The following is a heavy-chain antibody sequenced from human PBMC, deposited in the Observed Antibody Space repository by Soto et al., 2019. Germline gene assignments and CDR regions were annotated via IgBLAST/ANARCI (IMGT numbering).Heavy chain of an antibody. CDR3: ARSTYYYGSGSSD. Sequence: SETLSLTCTVSGGSISSSSYYWGWIRQPPGKGLEWIGSIYYSGSTYYNPSLKSRVTISVDTSKNQFSLKLSSVTAADTAVYYCARSTYYYGSGSSDWGQGTLVTVSS. J-gene: IGHJ4*02. V-gene: IGHV4-39*01. CDR2: IYYSGST. CDR1: GGSISSSSYY. D-gene: IGHD3-10*01.